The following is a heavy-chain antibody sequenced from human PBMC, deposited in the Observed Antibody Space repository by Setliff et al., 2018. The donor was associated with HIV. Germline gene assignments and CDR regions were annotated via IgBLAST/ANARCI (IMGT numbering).Heavy chain of an antibody. CDR2: ISTSGADT. CDR1: EFTLSSYA. D-gene: IGHD3-10*02. V-gene: IGHV3-23*01. Sequence: GGSLRLSCAASEFTLSSYAMSWVRQAPGKVLEWVSTISTSGADTYDAHSMKGRFTISRDNSKNTLYLQMNSLTAEDTAVYYCARENYYVTEYWGQGTLVTVSS. CDR3: ARENYYVTEY. J-gene: IGHJ4*02.